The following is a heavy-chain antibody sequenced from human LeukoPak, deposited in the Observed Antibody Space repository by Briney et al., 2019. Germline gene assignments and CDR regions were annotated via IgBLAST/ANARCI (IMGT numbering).Heavy chain of an antibody. V-gene: IGHV3-33*01. CDR1: GFTFNNYV. J-gene: IGHJ6*02. CDR2: IWCDGSNK. D-gene: IGHD1-14*01. CDR3: ARGIITAIDV. Sequence: TGGSLRLSCAASGFTFNNYVMHWVRQAPGKGLEWVTLIWCDGSNKYFTDSVKGRFTISRDNSKNTLYLQMNSLRAEDTAVYYCARGIITAIDVWGQGTTVTVSS.